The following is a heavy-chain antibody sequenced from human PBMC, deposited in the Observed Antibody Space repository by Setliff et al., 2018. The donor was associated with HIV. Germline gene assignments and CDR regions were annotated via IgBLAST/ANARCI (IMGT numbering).Heavy chain of an antibody. J-gene: IGHJ4*02. CDR2: IKSKTDGGTT. CDR1: GFTFSNAW. D-gene: IGHD5-12*01. CDR3: TTDLGMWLRRIDY. V-gene: IGHV3-15*01. Sequence: PGESLKISCAASGFTFSNAWMSWVRQAPGKGLEWVGRIKSKTDGGTTDYAAPVKGRFTISRDDSKNTLYLQMNSLKTEDTAVYYCTTDLGMWLRRIDYWGQGTLVTVSS.